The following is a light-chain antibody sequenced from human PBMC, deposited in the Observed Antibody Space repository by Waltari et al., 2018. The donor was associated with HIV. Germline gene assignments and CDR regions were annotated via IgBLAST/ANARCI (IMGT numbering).Light chain of an antibody. CDR1: RSDVGGYNY. CDR3: KSYAGSSNPYV. V-gene: IGLV2-8*01. Sequence: QSALTQPPSASGSPGQPLTISCPGTRSDVGGYNYVSWFQQHPGKAPKLMILDVSKRPSGVPDRFSGSKSGNTAFLTVPGRQAEDEADYYCKSYAGSSNPYVFGTGTKVTVL. CDR2: DVS. J-gene: IGLJ1*01.